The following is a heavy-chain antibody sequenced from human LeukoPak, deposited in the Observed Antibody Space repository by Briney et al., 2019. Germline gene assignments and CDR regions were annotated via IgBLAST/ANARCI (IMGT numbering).Heavy chain of an antibody. CDR1: GGTFSSYA. J-gene: IGHJ6*02. D-gene: IGHD5-18*01. V-gene: IGHV1-69*05. Sequence: GAPVKVSCKASGGTFSSYAISWVRQAPGQGLEWMGGIIPIFGTANYAQKFQGRVTITTDEFTSTAYMELSSLRSEDTAVYYCARDPILVGSYGSDLYYYYYGMDVWGQGTTITVSS. CDR2: IIPIFGTA. CDR3: ARDPILVGSYGSDLYYYYYGMDV.